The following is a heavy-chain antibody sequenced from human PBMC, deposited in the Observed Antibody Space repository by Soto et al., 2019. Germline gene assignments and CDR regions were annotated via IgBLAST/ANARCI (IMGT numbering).Heavy chain of an antibody. D-gene: IGHD3-3*01. CDR3: AKGRRSYYDFWSGSTDYYYGMDV. V-gene: IGHV3-23*01. CDR1: GFTFSSYA. J-gene: IGHJ6*02. CDR2: ISGSGGST. Sequence: GGSLRLSCAASGFTFSSYAMSWVRQAPGKGLEWVSAISGSGGSTYYADSVKGRFTISRDNSKNTLYLQMNSLRAEDTAVYYCAKGRRSYYDFWSGSTDYYYGMDVWGQGTTVTVSS.